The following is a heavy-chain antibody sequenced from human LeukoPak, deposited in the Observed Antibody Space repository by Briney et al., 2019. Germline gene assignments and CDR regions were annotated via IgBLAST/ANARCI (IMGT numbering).Heavy chain of an antibody. CDR3: ASSPVDFWSGFFQKNWFDP. D-gene: IGHD3-3*01. V-gene: IGHV4-28*05. CDR1: GYSINSGHW. CDR2: IDYSGSI. J-gene: IGHJ5*02. Sequence: PSETLSLTCTVSGYSINSGHWWGWIRQPPGKGLEWIGYIDYSGSIYYNPSLKSRVTMSIDTSKDHFSLKLNSVTVADTAVYYCASSPVDFWSGFFQKNWFDPWGQGTLVTVSS.